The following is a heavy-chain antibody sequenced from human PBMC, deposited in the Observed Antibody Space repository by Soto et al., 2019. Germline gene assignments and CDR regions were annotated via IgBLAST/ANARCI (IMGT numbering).Heavy chain of an antibody. CDR2: TYYRSKWYN. Sequence: SQTLSLTCAISGDSVSSNSAAWNWIRQSPSRGLEWLGRTYYRSKWYNDYAVSVKSRITINPDTSKNQFSLQLNSVTPEDTAVYYCACETRTSGLNNWFYPWGQGTLVTVSS. CDR1: GDSVSSNSAA. CDR3: ACETRTSGLNNWFYP. J-gene: IGHJ5*02. D-gene: IGHD1-7*01. V-gene: IGHV6-1*01.